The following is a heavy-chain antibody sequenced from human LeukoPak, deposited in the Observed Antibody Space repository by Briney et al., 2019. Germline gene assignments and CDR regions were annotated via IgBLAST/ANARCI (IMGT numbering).Heavy chain of an antibody. Sequence: PGGSLRLSCAASGFTFSSYAMHWVRQAPGKGLEWVAVISYDGSNKYYADSVKGRFTISRDNSKNTLYLQMNSLRAEDTAVYYCARVPEPLTWIQLCPDYWGQGTLVTVSS. V-gene: IGHV3-30-3*01. CDR3: ARVPEPLTWIQLCPDY. J-gene: IGHJ4*02. CDR2: ISYDGSNK. CDR1: GFTFSSYA. D-gene: IGHD5-18*01.